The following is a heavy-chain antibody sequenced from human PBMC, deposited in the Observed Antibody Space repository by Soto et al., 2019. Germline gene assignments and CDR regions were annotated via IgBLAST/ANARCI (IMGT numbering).Heavy chain of an antibody. D-gene: IGHD3-3*02. Sequence: ASVKVSCKASGYTFTSYDINWVRQATGQGLEWMGWMNPNSGNTGYAQKFQGRVTMTRNTSIRTAYMELSSLRSEDMAVYYCARGPPGRIFGVVITYADWHNWFDPWGQGTLVTVSS. V-gene: IGHV1-8*01. CDR2: MNPNSGNT. J-gene: IGHJ5*02. CDR1: GYTFTSYD. CDR3: ARGPPGRIFGVVITYADWHNWFDP.